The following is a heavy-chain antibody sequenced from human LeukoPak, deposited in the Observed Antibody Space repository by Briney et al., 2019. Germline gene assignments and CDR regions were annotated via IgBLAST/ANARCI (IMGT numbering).Heavy chain of an antibody. V-gene: IGHV3-23*01. Sequence: PGRSLRLSCAASGFILGTYAMNWVRQAPGKGLECVSTISGSGKNTYYTDSVKGRFTISRDSSKNTLYLQMNSLRAEDTAVYYCVKGREAYSGSYTPFASWGQGAWVTVSS. CDR3: VKGREAYSGSYTPFAS. CDR1: GFILGTYA. D-gene: IGHD1-26*01. CDR2: ISGSGKNT. J-gene: IGHJ4*02.